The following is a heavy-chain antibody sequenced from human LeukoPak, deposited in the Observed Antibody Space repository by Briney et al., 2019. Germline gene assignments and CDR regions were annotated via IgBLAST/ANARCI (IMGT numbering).Heavy chain of an antibody. CDR3: LRASYDFWSGLGWFDP. CDR1: VCFIIRYF. Sequence: SETLSLTCTVSVCFIIRYFWSWLRQPPGKGLEWIGYISYSGSTNYNPSLKSRVTISVDTSKNQFSLKLSSVTAADTAVSYCLRASYDFWSGLGWFDPWGQGTLVTVSS. J-gene: IGHJ5*02. D-gene: IGHD3-3*01. V-gene: IGHV4-59*01. CDR2: ISYSGST.